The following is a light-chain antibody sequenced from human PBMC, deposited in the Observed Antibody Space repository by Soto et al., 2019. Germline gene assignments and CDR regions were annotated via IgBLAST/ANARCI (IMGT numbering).Light chain of an antibody. Sequence: SYELTQPSSVSVSPGQTARITCSGDVLAKKYAGWFQQKPGQAPVRVIYKDSERPSGIPERFSGSNSGTTVTLTISGAQVEDEADDYCYSAADNNLGVFGGGTKVSVL. CDR1: VLAKKY. V-gene: IGLV3-27*01. CDR3: YSAADNNLGV. CDR2: KDS. J-gene: IGLJ2*01.